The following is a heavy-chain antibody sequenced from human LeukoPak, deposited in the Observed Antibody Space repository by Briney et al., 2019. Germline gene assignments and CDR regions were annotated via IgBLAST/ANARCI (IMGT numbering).Heavy chain of an antibody. CDR3: ARDRYVWGSSRIFDY. D-gene: IGHD3-16*02. Sequence: ASVKVSCKASGYTFTSYGISWVRQAPGQGLEWMGWISAYNGNTNYAQKLQGRVTMTTDTSTSTAYMELRSLRSDDTAVYYCARDRYVWGSSRIFDYWGQGTLVTVSS. CDR1: GYTFTSYG. CDR2: ISAYNGNT. J-gene: IGHJ4*02. V-gene: IGHV1-18*01.